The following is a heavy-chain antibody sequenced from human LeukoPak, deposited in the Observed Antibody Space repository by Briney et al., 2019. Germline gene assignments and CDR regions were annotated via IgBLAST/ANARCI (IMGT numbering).Heavy chain of an antibody. CDR2: INHSGST. CDR3: AREPYAFDI. J-gene: IGHJ3*02. Sequence: SETLSLTCAVYGGSFSGYYSSWIRQPPGKGLEWIGEINHSGSTNYNPSLTSRVTISVDTSKNQFSLKRSSVTAADTAVYYCAREPYAFDIWGQGTMVTVSS. CDR1: GGSFSGYY. V-gene: IGHV4-34*01.